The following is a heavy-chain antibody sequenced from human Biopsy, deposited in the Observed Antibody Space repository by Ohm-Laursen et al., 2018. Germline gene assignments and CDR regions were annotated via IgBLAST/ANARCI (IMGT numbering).Heavy chain of an antibody. Sequence: LRLSCAASGFTFGSYWMTWVRQAPGKGLEWVASIKQDGSEEYYVDSVKGRFTISRDNANNSLYLQVNSLRAEDTAVYFCARESSTSGRVRVDSWGQGTLVTVSS. J-gene: IGHJ5*01. CDR3: ARESSTSGRVRVDS. CDR1: GFTFGSYW. D-gene: IGHD2-2*01. V-gene: IGHV3-7*01. CDR2: IKQDGSEE.